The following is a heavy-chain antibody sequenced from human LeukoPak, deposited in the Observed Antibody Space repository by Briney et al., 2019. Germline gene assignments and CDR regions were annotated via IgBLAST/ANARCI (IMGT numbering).Heavy chain of an antibody. CDR1: GGSISSYY. CDR2: IHTSGST. D-gene: IGHD6-13*01. J-gene: IGHJ5*02. CDR3: ARASRSWSRFDP. V-gene: IGHV4-4*07. Sequence: SETLSLTCTVSGGSISSYYWSWIRQPAGKGLEWIGRIHTSGSTYYNPSLKSRVTISVDTSKNQFSLKLSSVTAADTAVYYCARASRSWSRFDPWGQGTLVTVSS.